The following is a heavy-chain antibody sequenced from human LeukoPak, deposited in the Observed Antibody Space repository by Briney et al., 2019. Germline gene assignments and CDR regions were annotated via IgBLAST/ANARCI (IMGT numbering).Heavy chain of an antibody. V-gene: IGHV2-70*11. J-gene: IGHJ3*02. D-gene: IGHD6-13*01. CDR1: GFSLSTSGVG. CDR2: IDWDDDK. CDR3: ARGGMGSGTKYAFDI. Sequence: SGPTLVKPTQTLTLTCTFSGFSLSTSGVGVGWIRQPPGKALEWLARIDWDDDKYYSTSLKTRLTISKDTSKNQVVLTMTNMDPVDTATFYCARGGMGSGTKYAFDIWGQGTMVTVSS.